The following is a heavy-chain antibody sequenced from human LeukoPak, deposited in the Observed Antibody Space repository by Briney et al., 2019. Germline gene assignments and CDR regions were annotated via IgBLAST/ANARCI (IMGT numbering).Heavy chain of an antibody. D-gene: IGHD3-22*01. Sequence: GGSLRLSCAASGLTFSSYEMNWVRQAPGKGLEWVGRIKSKTDGGTTDYAAPVKGRFTISRDDSKNTLYLQMNSLKTEDTAVYYCTTDPEVVVLDYWGQGTLVTVSS. J-gene: IGHJ4*02. CDR1: GLTFSSYE. CDR3: TTDPEVVVLDY. CDR2: IKSKTDGGTT. V-gene: IGHV3-15*01.